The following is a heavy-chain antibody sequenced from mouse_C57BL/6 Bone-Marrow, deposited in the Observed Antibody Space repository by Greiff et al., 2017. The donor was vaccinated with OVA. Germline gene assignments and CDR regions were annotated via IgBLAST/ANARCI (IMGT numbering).Heavy chain of an antibody. D-gene: IGHD1-1*01. J-gene: IGHJ2*01. Sequence: QVQLQQPGAELVMPGASVKLSCKASGYTFTSYWMHWVKQRPGQGLEWIGEIDPSDSYTNYNQKFKGKSTLTVDKSSSTASMQRSSLTSEDSAVYYCARSVVATGFDYWGQGTTLTVSS. CDR2: IDPSDSYT. V-gene: IGHV1-69*01. CDR3: ARSVVATGFDY. CDR1: GYTFTSYW.